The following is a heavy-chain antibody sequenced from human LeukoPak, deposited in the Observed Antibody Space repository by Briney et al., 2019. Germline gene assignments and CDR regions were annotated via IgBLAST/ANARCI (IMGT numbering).Heavy chain of an antibody. D-gene: IGHD6-13*01. CDR1: GFTFSDYG. Sequence: GRSLRLSCAASGFTFSDYGMHWVRQAPGKGLEWVALISYDGSNKYYADSVKGRFTISRDNSKNTLYLQMSSLRTEDTAVYYCAKDRGSSWYGAVDYWGQGTLVTVSS. V-gene: IGHV3-30*18. J-gene: IGHJ4*02. CDR2: ISYDGSNK. CDR3: AKDRGSSWYGAVDY.